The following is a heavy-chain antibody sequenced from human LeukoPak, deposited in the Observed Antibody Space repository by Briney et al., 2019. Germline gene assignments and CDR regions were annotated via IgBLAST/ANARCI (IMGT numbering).Heavy chain of an antibody. V-gene: IGHV1-18*01. CDR3: ARGRITMVRGLGYYYYGMDV. Sequence: ASVKVSCKASGFTFTSSGINWVRQAPRQRLGWVGWISAYSGSTNYAQKLQGRVTMTTDTSTSTAYIELRSLRSDDTAVYNCARGRITMVRGLGYYYYGMDVWGQGNTVTVSS. D-gene: IGHD3-10*01. CDR2: ISAYSGST. CDR1: GFTFTSSG. J-gene: IGHJ6*01.